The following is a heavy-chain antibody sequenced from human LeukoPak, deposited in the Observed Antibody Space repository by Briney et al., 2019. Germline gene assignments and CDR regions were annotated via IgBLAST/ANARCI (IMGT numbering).Heavy chain of an antibody. Sequence: WASVKVSCKASGYTFTSYGISWVRQAPGQGLEWMGWISAYNGNTNYAQKLQGRVTMTTDTSTSTACMELRSLRSDDTAVYYCARVGPHYGSGKLEDYWGQGTLVTVSS. V-gene: IGHV1-18*04. CDR3: ARVGPHYGSGKLEDY. CDR1: GYTFTSYG. CDR2: ISAYNGNT. J-gene: IGHJ4*02. D-gene: IGHD3-10*01.